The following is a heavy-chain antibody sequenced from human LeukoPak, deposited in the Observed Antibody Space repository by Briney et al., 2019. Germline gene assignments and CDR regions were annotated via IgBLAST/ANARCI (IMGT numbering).Heavy chain of an antibody. V-gene: IGHV4-30-2*01. CDR3: ARTHPYYDSSGYSHAFDI. D-gene: IGHD3-22*01. Sequence: SQTLSLTCTVSGGSISSGGYYWSWIRQPPGKGLEWIGEINHSGSTNYNPSLKSRVTISVDTSKNQFSLKLSSVTAADTAVYYCARTHPYYDSSGYSHAFDIWGQGTMVTVSS. J-gene: IGHJ3*02. CDR1: GGSISSGGYY. CDR2: INHSGST.